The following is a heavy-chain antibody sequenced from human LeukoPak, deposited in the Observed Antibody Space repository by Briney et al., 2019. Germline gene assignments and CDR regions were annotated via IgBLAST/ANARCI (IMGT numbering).Heavy chain of an antibody. J-gene: IGHJ5*02. V-gene: IGHV4-30-4*01. CDR2: MYYNGST. Sequence: SQTLSLTCTVSGGSISSGNYYWSWIRQPPGKGLEWIGYMYYNGSTYYNPSLKSRVTISLDTSKNQFSLKLSSVTAADTAVYYCARPYYYDSRIDPWGQGTLVTVSS. D-gene: IGHD3-22*01. CDR3: ARPYYYDSRIDP. CDR1: GGSISSGNYY.